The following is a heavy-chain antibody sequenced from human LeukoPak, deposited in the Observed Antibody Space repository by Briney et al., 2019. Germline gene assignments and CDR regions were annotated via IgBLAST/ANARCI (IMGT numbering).Heavy chain of an antibody. CDR1: GFTFSSYE. D-gene: IGHD3-10*02. Sequence: GGSLRLSCAASGFTFSSYEMNWVRQAPGKGLEWVSYISSSGSTIYYADSVKGRFTISRDNAKNSLYLQMNSLRAEDTAVYYCAELGITMIGGVWGKGTTVTVTS. V-gene: IGHV3-48*03. CDR2: ISSSGSTI. CDR3: AELGITMIGGV. J-gene: IGHJ6*04.